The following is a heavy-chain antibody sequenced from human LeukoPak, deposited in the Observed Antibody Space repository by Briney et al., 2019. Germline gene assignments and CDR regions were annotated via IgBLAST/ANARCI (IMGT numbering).Heavy chain of an antibody. CDR3: ARGYAYRYNYYYMDV. CDR2: IYTSGST. D-gene: IGHD5-12*01. Sequence: SETLSLICTVSGGSISSYYWSWIRRPAGKGLEWIGRIYTSGSTNYNPSLKSRVTMSVDTSKNQFSLKLSSVTAADTAVYYCARGYAYRYNYYYMDVWGKGTTVTVSS. J-gene: IGHJ6*03. CDR1: GGSISSYY. V-gene: IGHV4-4*07.